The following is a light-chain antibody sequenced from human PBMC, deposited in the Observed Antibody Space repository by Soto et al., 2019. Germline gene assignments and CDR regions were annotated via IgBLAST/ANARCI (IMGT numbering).Light chain of an antibody. CDR1: QSVRSN. CDR2: GAS. Sequence: EIVMTQSPGTLSVSPGERVTLSCRASQSVRSNLAWYQQKPGQAPRRLIYGASTRVTGIPARFSGSASGTEFTLTIGSLQSEDFAVYYCQQYNTWPRSFGGGTKVEI. CDR3: QQYNTWPRS. J-gene: IGKJ4*01. V-gene: IGKV3-15*01.